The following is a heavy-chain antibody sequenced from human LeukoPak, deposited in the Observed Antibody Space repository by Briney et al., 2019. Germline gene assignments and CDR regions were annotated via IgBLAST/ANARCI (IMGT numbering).Heavy chain of an antibody. CDR1: GGTFSSYA. CDR2: IIPIFGTA. J-gene: IGHJ3*02. D-gene: IGHD2-15*01. CDR3: ARRFGYCSGGSCYSGHGAFDI. V-gene: IGHV1-69*05. Sequence: ASVKVSCKASGGTFSSYAISWVRQAPGQGLEWMGRIIPIFGTANYAQKFQGRVTITTDESTSTAYMELSSLRSEDTAVYYCARRFGYCSGGSCYSGHGAFDIWGQGTMVTVSS.